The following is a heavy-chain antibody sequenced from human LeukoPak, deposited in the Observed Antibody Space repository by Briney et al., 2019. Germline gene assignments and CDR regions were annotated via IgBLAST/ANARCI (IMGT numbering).Heavy chain of an antibody. J-gene: IGHJ4*02. Sequence: PGGSLRLSCAASGFTFSSYGMSWVRQAPGKGLEWVSAISGSGGSTYYADSVKGRFTIFRDNSKNTLYLQMNSLRAEDTALYYCVHGWLQFLYWGQGTLVTVSS. V-gene: IGHV3-23*01. CDR2: ISGSGGST. D-gene: IGHD5-24*01. CDR1: GFTFSSYG. CDR3: VHGWLQFLY.